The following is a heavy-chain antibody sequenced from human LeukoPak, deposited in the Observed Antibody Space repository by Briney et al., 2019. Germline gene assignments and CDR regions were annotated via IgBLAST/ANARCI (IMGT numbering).Heavy chain of an antibody. J-gene: IGHJ6*02. CDR1: GFTFSSYA. V-gene: IGHV3-23*01. Sequence: GGSLGLSCAASGFTFSSYAMSWVRQAPGKGLEWVSAISGSGGSTYYADSVKGRFTISRDNSKNTLYLQMNSLRAEDTAVYYCAIPYTYYYDSSGYYLAYYYYGMDVWGQGTTVTVSS. CDR3: AIPYTYYYDSSGYYLAYYYYGMDV. D-gene: IGHD3-22*01. CDR2: ISGSGGST.